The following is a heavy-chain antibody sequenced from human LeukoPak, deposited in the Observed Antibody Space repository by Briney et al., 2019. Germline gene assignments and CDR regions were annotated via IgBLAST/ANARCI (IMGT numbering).Heavy chain of an antibody. Sequence: GGSLRLSCAASGFTFDDYGMSWVRQAPGKGLEWVSGINWNGGSTGYADSVKGRFTISRDNAKNSLYLQMNSLRAEDTALYHCATLYSSSSGEGSYWGQGTLVTVSS. CDR3: ATLYSSSSGEGSY. V-gene: IGHV3-20*01. D-gene: IGHD6-6*01. CDR2: INWNGGST. J-gene: IGHJ4*02. CDR1: GFTFDDYG.